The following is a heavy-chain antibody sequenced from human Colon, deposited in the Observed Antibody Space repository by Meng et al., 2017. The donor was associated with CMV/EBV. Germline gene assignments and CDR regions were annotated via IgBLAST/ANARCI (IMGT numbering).Heavy chain of an antibody. D-gene: IGHD2-2*01. Sequence: ASVKVSCKASGYTFTSYGISWVRQAPGQGLEWMGWISANNGDTNYAQKVQGRVTKTTDTSTNTAYLEVRSLRSDDTAVYYCARFLVVSAASKYYGMDVWGHGTTVTVSS. CDR1: GYTFTSYG. J-gene: IGHJ6*02. CDR3: ARFLVVSAASKYYGMDV. V-gene: IGHV1-18*01. CDR2: ISANNGDT.